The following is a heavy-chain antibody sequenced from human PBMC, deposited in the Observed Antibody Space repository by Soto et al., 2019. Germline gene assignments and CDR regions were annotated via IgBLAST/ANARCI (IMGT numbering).Heavy chain of an antibody. CDR1: GYTFTSYG. D-gene: IGHD3-22*01. CDR2: ISAYNGNT. V-gene: IGHV1-18*01. Sequence: ASVKVSCKASGYTFTSYGISWVRQAPGQGLEWMGWISAYNGNTNYAQKLQGRVTMTTDTSTSTAYMELRSLRSDDTAVYYCARVSYYYDSSGPPDAFGIWGQGTMVTVSS. CDR3: ARVSYYYDSSGPPDAFGI. J-gene: IGHJ3*02.